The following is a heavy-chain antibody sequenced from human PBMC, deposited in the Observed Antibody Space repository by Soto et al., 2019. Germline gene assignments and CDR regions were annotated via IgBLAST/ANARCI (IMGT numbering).Heavy chain of an antibody. D-gene: IGHD3-3*01. V-gene: IGHV3-23*01. J-gene: IGHJ5*02. Sequence: VGSLRLSCVGSGFPFKNFAINCVRQAPGKGLEWVSVIRGTVLNTYYAASVKGRFTISRDNSKNTVYLQMDSLRVKQTAVYPCGKGASAVNIDYWFDPWGPGTQVTVSS. CDR2: IRGTVLNT. CDR1: GFPFKNFA. CDR3: GKGASAVNIDYWFDP.